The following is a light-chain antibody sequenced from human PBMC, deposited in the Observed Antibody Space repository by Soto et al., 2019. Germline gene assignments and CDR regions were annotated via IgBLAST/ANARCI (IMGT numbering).Light chain of an antibody. Sequence: EIVMTQYPVTLSVSPGERVSLSCRCSQSVSSNLAWYQQKPGQAPSLLIYGAFTRATGIPARFSGTGSGTEFPLTISSLQSEHFELYYCQQYNDRPLTFGQGTKVDIK. J-gene: IGKJ1*01. CDR1: QSVSSN. V-gene: IGKV3-15*01. CDR3: QQYNDRPLT. CDR2: GAF.